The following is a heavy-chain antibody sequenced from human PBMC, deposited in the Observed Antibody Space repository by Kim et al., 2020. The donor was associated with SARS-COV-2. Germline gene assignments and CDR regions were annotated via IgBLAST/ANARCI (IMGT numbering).Heavy chain of an antibody. CDR2: INHSGST. D-gene: IGHD5-12*01. V-gene: IGHV4-34*01. J-gene: IGHJ4*02. CDR3: ARGLGYDY. Sequence: SETLSLTCAVYGGSFSGYYWSWIRQPPGKGLEWIGEINHSGSTNYNPSLKSRVTISVDTSKNQFSLKLSSVTAADTAVYYCARGLGYDYWGQGTLVTVSS. CDR1: GGSFSGYY.